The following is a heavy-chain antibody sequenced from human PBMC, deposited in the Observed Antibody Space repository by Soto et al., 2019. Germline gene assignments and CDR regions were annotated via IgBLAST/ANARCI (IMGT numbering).Heavy chain of an antibody. CDR3: VKAVYLLDFDF. CDR2: ISRSGTTT. J-gene: IGHJ4*02. CDR1: RFSFRSYA. V-gene: IGHV3-23*01. Sequence: LRLSSAAPRFSFRSYAMTWVRQAPGKGLEWVSNISRSGTTTYYADSVKGRFTISRDNSKNTLYLQMNSLRTEDTAVYYCVKAVYLLDFDFWGQGTLVTVSS. D-gene: IGHD3-16*02.